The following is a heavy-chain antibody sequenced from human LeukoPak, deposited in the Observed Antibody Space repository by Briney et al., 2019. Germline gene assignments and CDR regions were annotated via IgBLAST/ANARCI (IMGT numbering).Heavy chain of an antibody. CDR1: GGSFSGYY. CDR2: INHSGST. Sequence: SETLSLTCAVYGGSFSGYYWSWIRQPPGKGLEWIGEINHSGSTNYNPSLKSRVTISVDTSKNQFSLKLSSVTAADTAVYYCARGYDILTGYYPLDYWGQGTLVTVSS. D-gene: IGHD3-9*01. CDR3: ARGYDILTGYYPLDY. J-gene: IGHJ4*02. V-gene: IGHV4-34*01.